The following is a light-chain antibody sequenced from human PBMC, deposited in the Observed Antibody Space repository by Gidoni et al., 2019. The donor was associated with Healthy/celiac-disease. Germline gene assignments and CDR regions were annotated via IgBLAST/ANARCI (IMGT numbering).Light chain of an antibody. Sequence: DIQMTQSPSSLSASVGDRVTITCRASQSISSYLNWYQQKPGKAPKLLIYAASSLQSGVPSRFSHRGSGTEFTLTISSLLPEDFAPYYCPQSYSTPRTFGQLTPLETK. CDR2: AAS. V-gene: IGKV1-39*01. CDR3: PQSYSTPRT. J-gene: IGKJ2*01. CDR1: QSISSY.